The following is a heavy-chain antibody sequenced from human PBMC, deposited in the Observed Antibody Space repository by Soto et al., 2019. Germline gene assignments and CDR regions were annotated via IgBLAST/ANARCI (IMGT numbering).Heavy chain of an antibody. CDR2: ISYDGSNK. D-gene: IGHD5-12*01. Sequence: ESGGGVVQPGRSLRLSCAASGFTFSSYGMHWVRQAPGKGLEWVAVISYDGSNKYYADSVKGRFTISRDNSKNTLYLQMNSLRAEDTAVYYCAKAGRIVATIGYFQHWGQGTLVTVSS. CDR3: AKAGRIVATIGYFQH. V-gene: IGHV3-30*18. J-gene: IGHJ1*01. CDR1: GFTFSSYG.